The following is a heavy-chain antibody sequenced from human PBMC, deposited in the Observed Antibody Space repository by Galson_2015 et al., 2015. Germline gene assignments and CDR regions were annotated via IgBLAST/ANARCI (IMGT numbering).Heavy chain of an antibody. V-gene: IGHV3-11*04. CDR2: ISSSGSTI. CDR3: AKGPIQLLRFDYFNY. Sequence: SLRLSCAASGFTFSDYYMSWIRQAPGKGLEWVSYISSSGSTIYYADSVKGRFTISRDNAKNSLYLQMNSLRAEDTAVYYCAKGPIQLLRFDYFNYWGQGTLVTVSS. CDR1: GFTFSDYY. D-gene: IGHD5-18*01. J-gene: IGHJ4*02.